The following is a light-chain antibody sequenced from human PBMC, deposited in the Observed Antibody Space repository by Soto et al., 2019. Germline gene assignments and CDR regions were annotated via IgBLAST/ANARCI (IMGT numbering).Light chain of an antibody. CDR1: QSVSSY. V-gene: IGKV3-11*01. CDR3: QQRSNWHPYT. Sequence: EILFTQSPATLSLSPGERATLSCRASQSVSSYLAWYQQKPGQAPRLLIYDASNRANGIPARFSGSGSGTDFTLTISSLEPEDFAVYYCQQRSNWHPYTFGQGTKVDIK. CDR2: DAS. J-gene: IGKJ2*01.